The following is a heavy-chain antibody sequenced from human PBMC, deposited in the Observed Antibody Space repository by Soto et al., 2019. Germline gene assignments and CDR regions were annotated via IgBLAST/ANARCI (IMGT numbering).Heavy chain of an antibody. CDR2: IHHTGSA. CDR1: GGSIISGNYF. J-gene: IGHJ3*02. D-gene: IGHD6-13*01. Sequence: QVRLQESGPGLVKPSQTLSLTCTVSGGSIISGNYFWSWVRQTPGKGLEWIAYIHHTGSAHYNPSLERRVAMSIDTSENQFSLRLTSVTAAPTAVYYCGRGVRAPQPGADGADSRGQGTRVTVSS. V-gene: IGHV4-30-4*01. CDR3: GRGVRAPQPGADGADS.